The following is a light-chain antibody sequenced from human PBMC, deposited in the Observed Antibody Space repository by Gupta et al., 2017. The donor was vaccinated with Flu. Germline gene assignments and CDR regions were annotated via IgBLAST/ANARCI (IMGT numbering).Light chain of an antibody. CDR2: KVS. CDR3: MQGTHWPYFT. J-gene: IGKJ3*01. V-gene: IGKV2-30*01. CDR1: QSLVYSNGNTY. Sequence: DVVMTQSPLSLPVTLGQPATISCKSSQSLVYSNGNTYLNWFHQRPGQSPRRLIYKVSNRDSGVPDRFSDSGSGTDFTLKISRVEAEDVGVYYCMQGTHWPYFTFGPGTKVDIK.